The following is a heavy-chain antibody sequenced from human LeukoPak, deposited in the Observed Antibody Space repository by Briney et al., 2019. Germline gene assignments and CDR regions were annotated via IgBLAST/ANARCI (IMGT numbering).Heavy chain of an antibody. CDR1: GYTFTGYY. J-gene: IGHJ4*02. CDR2: INPNSGGT. D-gene: IGHD6-19*01. CDR3: ARDEGYSSGWTAYYFDY. V-gene: IGHV1-2*02. Sequence: GSVKVSCKASGYTFTGYYMHWVRQAPGQGLEWMGWINPNSGGTNNAQKFQGRFTMTRDTSISTAYMELSRLRSDDTAVYYCARDEGYSSGWTAYYFDYWGQGTLVTASA.